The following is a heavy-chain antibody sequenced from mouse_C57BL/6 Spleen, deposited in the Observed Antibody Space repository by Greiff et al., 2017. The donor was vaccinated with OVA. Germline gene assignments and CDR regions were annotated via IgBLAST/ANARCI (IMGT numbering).Heavy chain of an antibody. D-gene: IGHD2-10*01. CDR1: GYTFTDYY. Sequence: EVQLQQSGPVLVKPGASVKMSCKASGYTFTDYYMNWVKQSHGKSLEWIGVINPYNGGTSYNQKFKGKATLTVDKSSSTAYMALNSLTSEDSAVYYCARSYYGNYVHDYWGQGTTLTVSS. CDR3: ARSYYGNYVHDY. V-gene: IGHV1-19*01. CDR2: INPYNGGT. J-gene: IGHJ2*01.